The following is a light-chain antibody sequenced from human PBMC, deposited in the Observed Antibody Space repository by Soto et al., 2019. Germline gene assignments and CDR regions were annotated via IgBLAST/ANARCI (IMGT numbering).Light chain of an antibody. Sequence: QSVLTQPASVSGSLGQSITISCIGTSDNIGSYNLVSWYQHKPGKAPKLIIFEGSKRPSGVSNRFSGSRSGNTASLTISGLQAEDEADYYCCSFAGTGTQYVFGTGTKLTVL. CDR1: SDNIGSYNL. V-gene: IGLV2-23*01. CDR2: EGS. J-gene: IGLJ1*01. CDR3: CSFAGTGTQYV.